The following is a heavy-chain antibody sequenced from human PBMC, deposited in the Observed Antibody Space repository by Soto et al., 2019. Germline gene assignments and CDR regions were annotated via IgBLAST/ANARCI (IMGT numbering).Heavy chain of an antibody. CDR1: GFTFSSYG. D-gene: IGHD6-19*01. Sequence: QVQLVESGGGGVQPGRSLRLSCAASGFTFSSYGMHWVRQAPRKGLEWVAVISYDGRNKYYADSVKGRFTISRDNPKNTLYLQMSSLRAEDTAVYYCVKDGSSGWPYYYGLDVWGQGTTVTVSS. CDR2: ISYDGRNK. CDR3: VKDGSSGWPYYYGLDV. J-gene: IGHJ6*02. V-gene: IGHV3-30*18.